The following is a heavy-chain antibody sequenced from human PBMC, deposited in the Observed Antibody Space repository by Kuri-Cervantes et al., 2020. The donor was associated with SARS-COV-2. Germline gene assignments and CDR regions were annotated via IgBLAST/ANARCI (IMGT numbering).Heavy chain of an antibody. CDR2: SYYSGST. D-gene: IGHD3-16*01. Sequence: SETLSLTCTVSGGSISSYYWSWIRRPPGKGLEWIGYSYYSGSTNYNPSLKSRVTISVDTSKNQFSLKLSSVTAADTAVYYCARALGTPGWFDPWGQGTLVTVSS. CDR3: ARALGTPGWFDP. J-gene: IGHJ5*02. CDR1: GGSISSYY. V-gene: IGHV4-59*01.